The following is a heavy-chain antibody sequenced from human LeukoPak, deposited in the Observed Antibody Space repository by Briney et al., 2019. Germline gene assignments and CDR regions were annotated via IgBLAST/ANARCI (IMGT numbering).Heavy chain of an antibody. CDR2: IYPDDSDT. D-gene: IGHD2-21*02. CDR1: RHSFHSQW. CDR3: ARRGDSDFRID. Sequence: GESLKISCKGPRHSFHSQWIGWVRQMPGKGLEWMGIIYPDDSDTRYSPSFQGQVTISADKSISTAYLQWNSLEASDSAIYYCARRGDSDFRIDWGQGTLVNVSS. J-gene: IGHJ4*02. V-gene: IGHV5-51*01.